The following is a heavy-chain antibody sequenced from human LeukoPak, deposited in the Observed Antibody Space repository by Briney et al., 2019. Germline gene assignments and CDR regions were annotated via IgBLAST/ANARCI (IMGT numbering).Heavy chain of an antibody. J-gene: IGHJ4*02. D-gene: IGHD6-13*01. CDR2: ISSSSSYI. V-gene: IGHV3-21*01. CDR3: ARDSQAVGTDFDY. CDR1: GFPFSSYS. Sequence: GGSLRLSCAASGFPFSSYSMNWVRQAPGKGLEWVSFISSSSSYIYYADSVKGRFTISRDNAKNSLYLQVNSLRAEDTAVYYCARDSQAVGTDFDYWGQGTLVTVSS.